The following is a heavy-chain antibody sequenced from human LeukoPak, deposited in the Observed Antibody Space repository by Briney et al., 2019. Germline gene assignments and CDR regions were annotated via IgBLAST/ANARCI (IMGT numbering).Heavy chain of an antibody. CDR3: AKSFYDYVWGSYPSDY. V-gene: IGHV3-23*01. Sequence: GGSLRLSCAASGFTFSSYAMSWVRQALGKGLDWVPALSGSGGSTYYADSVKGRFTISRDNSKNTLYLQMNSLRAEDTAVYYCAKSFYDYVWGSYPSDYWGQGTLVTVSS. D-gene: IGHD3-16*01. CDR2: LSGSGGST. J-gene: IGHJ4*02. CDR1: GFTFSSYA.